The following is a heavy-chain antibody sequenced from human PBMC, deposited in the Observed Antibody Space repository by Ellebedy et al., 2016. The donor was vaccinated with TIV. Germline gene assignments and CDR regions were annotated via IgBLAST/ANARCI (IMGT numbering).Heavy chain of an antibody. CDR1: RGTFSSYA. V-gene: IGHV1-69*06. J-gene: IGHJ5*02. CDR3: ARAVAVRYWFDP. D-gene: IGHD6-19*01. CDR2: IIPIFGTA. Sequence: SVKVSXKASRGTFSSYAISWVRQAPGQGLEWMGGIIPIFGTANYAQKFQGRVTITADKSTSTAYMELSSLRSEDTAVYYCARAVAVRYWFDPWGQGTLVTVSS.